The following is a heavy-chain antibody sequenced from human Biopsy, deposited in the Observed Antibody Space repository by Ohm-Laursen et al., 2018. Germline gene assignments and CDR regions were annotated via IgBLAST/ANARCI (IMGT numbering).Heavy chain of an antibody. V-gene: IGHV5-51*01. D-gene: IGHD1-26*01. CDR3: ARQFMSGPTNAGSY. CDR2: VYPDDSNS. Sequence: GESLKISCKFSGHSYTNYWIGWVRQMPGKGLEWMGLVYPDDSNSRYSPSFQGHVTISADKSTSTAYLQWNSLTASDTAVYYCARQFMSGPTNAGSYWGQGTLVTVSS. J-gene: IGHJ4*02. CDR1: GHSYTNYW.